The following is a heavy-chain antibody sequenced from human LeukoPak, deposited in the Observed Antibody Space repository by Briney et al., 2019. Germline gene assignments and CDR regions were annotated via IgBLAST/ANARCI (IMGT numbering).Heavy chain of an antibody. V-gene: IGHV1-24*01. CDR1: GYSLSELS. Sequence: ASVKVSCKVSGYSLSELSTHWVRQAPGQGLEWMGGFHPGDDETIYAQKFQGRVTMTEDTSTDTAYLELSSLRSEDTAVHFCATEKDLLLDSWGQGTPVTVSS. D-gene: IGHD1-26*01. J-gene: IGHJ5*01. CDR3: ATEKDLLLDS. CDR2: FHPGDDET.